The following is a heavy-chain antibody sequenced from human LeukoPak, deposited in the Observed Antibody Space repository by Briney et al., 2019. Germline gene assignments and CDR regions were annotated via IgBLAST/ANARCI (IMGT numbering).Heavy chain of an antibody. Sequence: GASVKVSCKASGYTFTGYYMHWARQAPGQGLEWMGWINPNSGGTNYAQKFQGRVTMTRDTSISTAYMELSRLRSDDTAVYYCARAPYSSSWLLFDPWGQGTLVTVSS. V-gene: IGHV1-2*02. J-gene: IGHJ5*02. CDR2: INPNSGGT. CDR1: GYTFTGYY. CDR3: ARAPYSSSWLLFDP. D-gene: IGHD6-13*01.